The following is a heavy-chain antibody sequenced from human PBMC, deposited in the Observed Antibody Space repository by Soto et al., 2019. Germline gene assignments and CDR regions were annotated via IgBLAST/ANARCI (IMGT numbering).Heavy chain of an antibody. V-gene: IGHV3-21*01. Sequence: EVQLVESGGGLVKPGGSLRLSCAASGFNFNSYTINWVRQAPGKRLGWLSSISSSGYIFSTDSVRGRFTISRDNAKNSVYLQRNSLRAEDTAVYFCARDCSGGSCYPGMDVWGQGTTVTVSS. D-gene: IGHD2-15*01. CDR2: ISSSGYI. CDR3: ARDCSGGSCYPGMDV. J-gene: IGHJ6*02. CDR1: GFNFNSYT.